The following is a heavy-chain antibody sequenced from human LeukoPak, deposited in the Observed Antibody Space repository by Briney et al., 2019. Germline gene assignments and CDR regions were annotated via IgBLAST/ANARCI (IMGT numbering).Heavy chain of an antibody. D-gene: IGHD4-17*01. J-gene: IGHJ4*02. Sequence: SETLSLTCTVSDGSITKYDWSWVRQPPGKGLEFIGHVHYSGTTNYNPSLRSRVTISMDTSKKHFFLKLKSVTAADTAVYYCATGYGDFRVEGRYFYSWGQGTLVTVSS. CDR3: ATGYGDFRVEGRYFYS. CDR1: DGSITKYD. CDR2: VHYSGTT. V-gene: IGHV4-59*01.